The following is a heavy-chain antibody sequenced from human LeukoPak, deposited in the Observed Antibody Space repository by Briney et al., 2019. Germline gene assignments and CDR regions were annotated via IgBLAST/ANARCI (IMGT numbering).Heavy chain of an antibody. D-gene: IGHD6-19*01. Sequence: SETLSLTCAVYGGSFSGYYWSWIRQPPGKGLEWIGEINHSGSTNYNPSLKSRVTISVDTSKNQFSLKLSSVTAADTAVYYCARVSGQFYFYYYMDVWGKGTTVTISS. CDR2: INHSGST. V-gene: IGHV4-34*01. CDR1: GGSFSGYY. J-gene: IGHJ6*03. CDR3: ARVSGQFYFYYYMDV.